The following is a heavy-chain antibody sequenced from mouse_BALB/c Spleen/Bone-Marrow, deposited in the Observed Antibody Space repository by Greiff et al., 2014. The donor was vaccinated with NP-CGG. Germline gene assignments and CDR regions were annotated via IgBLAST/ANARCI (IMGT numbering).Heavy chain of an antibody. CDR2: IDPETGGT. CDR1: GYTFTDYE. V-gene: IGHV1-15*01. J-gene: IGHJ2*01. D-gene: IGHD2-1*01. Sequence: VQLQQSGAELVRPGASVTLSCKASGYTFTDYEMRWVKQTPVHGLEWIGAIDPETGGTAYNQKFKGKATLTADKSSTTAYMELRSLTSEDSAVYYCTREGYGNSYYFDYWGQGTTLTVSS. CDR3: TREGYGNSYYFDY.